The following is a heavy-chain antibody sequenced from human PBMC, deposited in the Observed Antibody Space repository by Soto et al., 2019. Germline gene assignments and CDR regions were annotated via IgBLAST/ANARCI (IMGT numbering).Heavy chain of an antibody. D-gene: IGHD6-13*01. V-gene: IGHV4-61*01. CDR3: ARQLLGPYSSRYLDS. CDR2: IHYTGSP. CDR1: GGSVSSGNYY. Sequence: QVQLQESGPGLVKPSETLSLTCAVSGGSVSSGNYYWSWIRQPPGKGLEWLGYIHYTGSPNYNPSLKSRATISADTSKNQFSLSLKSVTAADTSLYYCARQLLGPYSSRYLDSWGQGILVPVSS. J-gene: IGHJ4*02.